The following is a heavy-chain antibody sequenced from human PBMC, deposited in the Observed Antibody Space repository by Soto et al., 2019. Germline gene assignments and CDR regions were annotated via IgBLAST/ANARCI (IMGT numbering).Heavy chain of an antibody. CDR1: GGSISSGGYY. Sequence: SETLSLTCTVSGGSISSGGYYWSWIRQHPGKGLEWIGYIYYSGSTYYNPSLKSRVTISVDTSKNQFSLKLSSVAAADTAVYYCARDLRPGVGAAYYYYGMDIWGQGTTVTVSS. V-gene: IGHV4-31*03. J-gene: IGHJ6*02. CDR3: ARDLRPGVGAAYYYYGMDI. CDR2: IYYSGST. D-gene: IGHD1-26*01.